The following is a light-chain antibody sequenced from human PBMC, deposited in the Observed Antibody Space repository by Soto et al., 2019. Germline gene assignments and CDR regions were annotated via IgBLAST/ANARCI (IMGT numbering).Light chain of an antibody. J-gene: IGLJ1*01. CDR2: EVS. V-gene: IGLV2-14*01. CDR3: SSYTTTTSYV. CDR1: SSDVGAYSY. Sequence: SVLAQPASVSGSPGQSITISCTGTSSDVGAYSYVSWYQQHPGKAPKLMIYEVSNRPAGVSNRFSGSKSVNTASLTISGLQAEDEADYYCSSYTTTTSYVFGTGTKDTVL.